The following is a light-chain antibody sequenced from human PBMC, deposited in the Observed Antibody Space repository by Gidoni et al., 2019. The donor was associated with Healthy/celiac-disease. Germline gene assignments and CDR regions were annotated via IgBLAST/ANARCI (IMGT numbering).Light chain of an antibody. V-gene: IGKV3-11*01. J-gene: IGKJ1*01. Sequence: EIVLTQSPATLSLSPGERATLSCRASQSVSSYLAWYQQNPGQAPRLLIYDASNRATGIPARFIGSGSGTDFTLTISSLEPEDFAVYYCQQRSNWPTFGQGTKVEIK. CDR2: DAS. CDR3: QQRSNWPT. CDR1: QSVSSY.